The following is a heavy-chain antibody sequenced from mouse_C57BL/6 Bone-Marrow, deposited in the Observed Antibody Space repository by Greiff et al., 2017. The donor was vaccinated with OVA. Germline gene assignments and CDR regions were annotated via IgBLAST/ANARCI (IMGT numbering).Heavy chain of an antibody. CDR2: IDPANGNT. D-gene: IGHD1-1*01. J-gene: IGHJ4*01. CDR3: ARSRYYGSFYAMDY. CDR1: GFNIKNTY. V-gene: IGHV14-3*01. Sequence: VHVKQSVAELVRPGASVKLSCTASGFNIKNTYMHWVKQRPEQGLEWIGRIDPANGNTKYAPKFQGKATITADTSSNTAYLQLSSLTSEDTAIYYCARSRYYGSFYAMDYWGQGTSVTVSS.